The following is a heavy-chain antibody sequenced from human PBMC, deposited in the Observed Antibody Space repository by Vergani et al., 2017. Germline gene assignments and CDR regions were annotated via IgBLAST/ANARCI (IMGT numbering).Heavy chain of an antibody. J-gene: IGHJ4*02. V-gene: IGHV1-2*02. CDR3: ARGREGQLGSAGVDY. CDR1: GYTFTGYY. Sequence: QVQLVQSGAEVKKPGASVKVSCKASGYTFTGYYMHWVRQAPGQGLEWMGWINPNSGGTNYAQKVQGRVTMTRDTSISTAYMELSRLRSDDTAVYYCARGREGQLGSAGVDYGGQGTLVTVSS. CDR2: INPNSGGT. D-gene: IGHD6-6*01.